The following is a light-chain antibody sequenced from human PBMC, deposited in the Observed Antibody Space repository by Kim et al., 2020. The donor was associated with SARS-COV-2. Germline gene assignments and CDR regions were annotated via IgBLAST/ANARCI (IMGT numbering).Light chain of an antibody. CDR1: QSVRNSY. J-gene: IGKJ2*03. Sequence: LSPGERATRSCRASQSVRNSYLAWYQQKPGQAPRLLIYGASSRATGIPDRFSGSGSGTDFTLTISRLEPEDFAVYCCQQYAGSPYSFGQGTKLEI. V-gene: IGKV3-20*01. CDR2: GAS. CDR3: QQYAGSPYS.